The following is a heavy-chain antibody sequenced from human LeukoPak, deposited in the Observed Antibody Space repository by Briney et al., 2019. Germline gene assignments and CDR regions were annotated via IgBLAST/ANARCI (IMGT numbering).Heavy chain of an antibody. CDR1: GFTFASYA. D-gene: IGHD3-22*01. Sequence: PGGSLRLSCAASGFTFASYAMTWVRQAPGKGLEWFSAISGGGGSTYYADSVKGRFTISRGNYKNTLYLQMNSLRAEDTAVYYCARDSGIYDSSGYYGLSYYGMDVWGQGTRVTVSS. V-gene: IGHV3-23*01. CDR2: ISGGGGST. CDR3: ARDSGIYDSSGYYGLSYYGMDV. J-gene: IGHJ6*02.